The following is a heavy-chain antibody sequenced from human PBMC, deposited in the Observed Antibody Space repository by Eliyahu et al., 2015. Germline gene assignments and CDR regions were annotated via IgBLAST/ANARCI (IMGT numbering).Heavy chain of an antibody. CDR1: GFTFDDYA. Sequence: EVQLVESGGGLVQPGRSLRLSCAASGFTFDDYAMHWVRQAPGKGLEWVSGISWNSGSIGYADSVKGRFTISRDNAKNSLYLQMNSLRAEDTALYYCAKDSAPYCSGGSCYSFDYWGQGTLVTVSS. J-gene: IGHJ4*02. D-gene: IGHD2-15*01. V-gene: IGHV3-9*01. CDR2: ISWNSGSI. CDR3: AKDSAPYCSGGSCYSFDY.